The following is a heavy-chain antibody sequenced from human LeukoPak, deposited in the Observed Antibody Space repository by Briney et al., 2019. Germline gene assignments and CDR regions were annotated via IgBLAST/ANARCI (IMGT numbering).Heavy chain of an antibody. V-gene: IGHV1-2*06. Sequence: ASVKVSYKASGYTFTGYYMHWVRQAPGQGLEWMRRINPNSGGTSYAQKFQGRVTITRDTSINTAYMELSRLRSDDTAVYYCARADCSSTSCLNAFDIWGRGTMVTVSS. CDR2: INPNSGGT. CDR3: ARADCSSTSCLNAFDI. D-gene: IGHD2-2*01. CDR1: GYTFTGYY. J-gene: IGHJ3*02.